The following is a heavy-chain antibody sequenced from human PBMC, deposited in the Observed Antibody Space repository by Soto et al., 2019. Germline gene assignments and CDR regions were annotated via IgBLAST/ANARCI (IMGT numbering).Heavy chain of an antibody. D-gene: IGHD1-7*01. CDR2: IYYSGST. Sequence: PSETLSLTCTVSGGSISSYYWSWIRQPPGKGLEWIGYIYYSGSTNYNPSLKSRVTISVDTSKNQFSLKLSSVTAADTAARGGKGNWNYRNWFDPWGQGTLVTVSS. J-gene: IGHJ5*02. V-gene: IGHV4-59*01. CDR1: GGSISSYY. CDR3: KGNWNYRNWFDP.